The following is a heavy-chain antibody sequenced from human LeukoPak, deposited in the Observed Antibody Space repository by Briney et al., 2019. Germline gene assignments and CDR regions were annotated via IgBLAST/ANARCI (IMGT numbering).Heavy chain of an antibody. D-gene: IGHD5-12*01. J-gene: IGHJ4*02. CDR3: ARGESIVATIEGRY. V-gene: IGHV3-30-3*01. CDR1: GFTFSSYA. Sequence: PGGSLRLSCAASGFTFSSYAMHWVRQAPGKGLEWVAVISYDGSNKYYADSVKGRFTISRDNSKNTLYLQMNSLRAEDTAVYYCARGESIVATIEGRYWGQGTLVTVSS. CDR2: ISYDGSNK.